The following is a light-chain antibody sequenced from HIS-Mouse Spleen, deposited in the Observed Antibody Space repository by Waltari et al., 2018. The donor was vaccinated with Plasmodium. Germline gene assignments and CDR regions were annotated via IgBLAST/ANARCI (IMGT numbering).Light chain of an antibody. Sequence: QSVLTQPPSASGTPGQTVTISCSGSISSIGSKPVTWYQQLPGTAPKLLIYSKNQRPSGVPDRFSGSKSGTSASLAISGLQSEDEADYYCAAWDDSLNGVVFAGGTKLTVL. CDR1: ISSIGSKP. CDR3: AAWDDSLNGVV. J-gene: IGLJ2*01. CDR2: SKN. V-gene: IGLV1-44*01.